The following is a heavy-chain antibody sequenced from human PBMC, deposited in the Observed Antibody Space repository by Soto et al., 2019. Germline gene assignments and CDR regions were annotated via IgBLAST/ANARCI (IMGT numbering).Heavy chain of an antibody. Sequence: EMQLVESGGGLVKPGGSLRLSCAASGFTFSSYSMNWVRQAPGKGLEWVSGISDRGDTTHYADSVKGRFTISRDTSKNTLYLQLNTLRADDTAVYYCAKDKPGTTSFDYWGQGTLVTVSS. CDR3: AKDKPGTTSFDY. D-gene: IGHD1-1*01. CDR1: GFTFSSYS. CDR2: ISDRGDTT. V-gene: IGHV3-23*04. J-gene: IGHJ4*02.